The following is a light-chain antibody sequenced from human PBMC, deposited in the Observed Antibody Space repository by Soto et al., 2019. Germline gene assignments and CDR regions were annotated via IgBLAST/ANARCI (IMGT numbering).Light chain of an antibody. V-gene: IGLV2-14*01. Sequence: QSALTQPASVSGSPGQSITISCTGTSSDVGAYNYVSWYQQHPGKAPKLMIFEVSDRPSGVSNRFSGSKSGNTASLTISGLQAEDEADYYCSLYTGSNTLVFGGGTKVTVL. CDR3: SLYTGSNTLV. J-gene: IGLJ2*01. CDR1: SSDVGAYNY. CDR2: EVS.